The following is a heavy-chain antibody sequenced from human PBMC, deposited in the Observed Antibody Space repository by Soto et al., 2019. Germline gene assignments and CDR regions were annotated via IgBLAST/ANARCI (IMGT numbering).Heavy chain of an antibody. CDR3: ASESSQPVAGFDY. CDR1: GFTFSSYS. D-gene: IGHD6-19*01. CDR2: IGSSSSYI. V-gene: IGHV3-21*01. J-gene: IGHJ4*02. Sequence: EVQLVESGGGLVKPGGSLRLSCAASGFTFSSYSMNWVRQAPGKGLEWVSSIGSSSSYIYYAASVKGRFTISRDNAKNSLYLQMNSLRAEDTAVYYCASESSQPVAGFDYWGQGTLVTVSS.